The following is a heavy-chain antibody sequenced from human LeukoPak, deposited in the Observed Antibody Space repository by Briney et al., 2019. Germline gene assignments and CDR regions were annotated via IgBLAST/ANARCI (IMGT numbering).Heavy chain of an antibody. CDR3: ARAEVVGAHLRSGYFQH. CDR2: IYYSGST. V-gene: IGHV4-39*07. D-gene: IGHD1-26*01. Sequence: PSETLSLTCTVSGGSISSSSYYWGWIRQPPGKGLEWIGSIYYSGSTYYNPSLKSRVTISVDTSKNQFSLNVSSVTAADTAVYYCARAEVVGAHLRSGYFQHWGQGTLVIVSS. CDR1: GGSISSSSYY. J-gene: IGHJ1*01.